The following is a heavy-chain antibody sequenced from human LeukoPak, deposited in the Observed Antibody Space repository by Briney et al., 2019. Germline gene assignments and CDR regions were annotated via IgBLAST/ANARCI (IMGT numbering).Heavy chain of an antibody. D-gene: IGHD3-10*01. CDR3: ARGGRMVYYGSGSYFHY. V-gene: IGHV4-39*07. J-gene: IGHJ4*02. CDR1: GGSISSSSYY. CDR2: INHSGST. Sequence: SSETLSLTCTVSGGSISSSSYYWSWIRQPPGKGLEWIGEINHSGSTNYNPSLKSRVTISVDTSKNQFSLKLSSVTAADTAVYYCARGGRMVYYGSGSYFHYWGQGTLVTVSS.